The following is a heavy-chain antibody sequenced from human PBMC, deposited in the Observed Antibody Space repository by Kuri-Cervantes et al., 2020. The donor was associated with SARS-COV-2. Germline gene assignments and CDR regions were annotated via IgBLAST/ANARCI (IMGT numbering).Heavy chain of an antibody. D-gene: IGHD2-15*01. CDR1: GFTFSSYS. V-gene: IGHV3-21*01. Sequence: GGSLRLSCAASGFTFSSYSMNWVRQAPGKGLEWVSSISSSSSYIYYADSVKGRFTISRDKAKNSLYMQMNSLRAEDTAVYHCARRVVVAATPLSDYWGQGTLVTVSS. CDR2: ISSSSSYI. J-gene: IGHJ4*02. CDR3: ARRVVVAATPLSDY.